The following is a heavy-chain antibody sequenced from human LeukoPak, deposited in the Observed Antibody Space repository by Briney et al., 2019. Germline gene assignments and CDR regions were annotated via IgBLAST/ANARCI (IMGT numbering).Heavy chain of an antibody. CDR3: ARESYDSTPDY. D-gene: IGHD3-22*01. Sequence: GGSLRLSCAASAFTFSNYWMSWVRQAPGKGLEWVANIKQDGSEKYYVDSVKGRFTISRDNAKNSLYLQMNSLRAEDTAVYYCARESYDSTPDYWGQGTLVTVSS. CDR1: AFTFSNYW. J-gene: IGHJ4*02. CDR2: IKQDGSEK. V-gene: IGHV3-7*01.